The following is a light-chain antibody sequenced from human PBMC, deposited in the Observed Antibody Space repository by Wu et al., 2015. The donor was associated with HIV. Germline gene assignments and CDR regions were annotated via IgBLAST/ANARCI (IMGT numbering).Light chain of an antibody. CDR1: QXYQQH. J-gene: IGKJ1*01. V-gene: IGKV3D-11*01. CDR3: QQRNNWVWT. Sequence: SLSPRGKSHPLLQGSQXYQQHLAWYQXKPGQAPSSSSMVLPTGPLGVPARFSGSGSGTDFTLTISSLEPEDFAVYYCQQRNNWVWTFGQGTKVEIK. CDR2: VLP.